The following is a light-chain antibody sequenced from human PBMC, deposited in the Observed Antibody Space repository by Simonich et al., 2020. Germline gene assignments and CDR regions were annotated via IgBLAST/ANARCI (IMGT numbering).Light chain of an antibody. V-gene: IGLV6-57*03. CDR1: SGSIASNY. CDR3: QSYDSSNRV. J-gene: IGLJ3*02. CDR2: EDN. Sequence: NFMLTQPHSVSESPGKTVTISCTRSSGSIASNYVQWYQKRPGSAPTPVIYEDNQRPSGVPDRFSGSIDSSSNSASLTISGLKTEDEADYYCQSYDSSNRVFGGGTKLTVL.